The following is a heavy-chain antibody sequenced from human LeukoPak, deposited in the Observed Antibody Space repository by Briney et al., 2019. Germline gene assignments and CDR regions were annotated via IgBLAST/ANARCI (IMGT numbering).Heavy chain of an antibody. CDR3: ARAPGGFDY. J-gene: IGHJ4*02. D-gene: IGHD3-10*01. CDR1: GGSFSGYY. CDR2: INHSGST. V-gene: IGHV4-34*01. Sequence: SETLSLIRAVYGGSFSGYYWSWIRQPPGKGLEWIGEINHSGSTNYNPSLKSRVTISVDSSKNQFSLKLSSVTAADTAVYYCARAPGGFDYWGQGTLVTVSS.